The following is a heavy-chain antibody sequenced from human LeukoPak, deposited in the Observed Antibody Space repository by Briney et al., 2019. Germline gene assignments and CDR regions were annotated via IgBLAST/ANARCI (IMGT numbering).Heavy chain of an antibody. V-gene: IGHV3-30*02. D-gene: IGHD5-18*01. CDR1: GFTFSSYG. CDR3: AQDTPYRYGTPIPTYYLDA. Sequence: GGSLRLSCAASGFTFSSYGMHWLRQAPGKGREWVAFIRYDGSNKYHADSVNGRFTTTRENYKNTLYLKMNSLRAGDRAVYYCAQDTPYRYGTPIPTYYLDAWGTGKPFTLSS. CDR2: IRYDGSNK. J-gene: IGHJ6*03.